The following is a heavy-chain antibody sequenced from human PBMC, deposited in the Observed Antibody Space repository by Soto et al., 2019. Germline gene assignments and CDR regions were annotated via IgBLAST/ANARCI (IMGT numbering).Heavy chain of an antibody. CDR2: ISPGGDII. V-gene: IGHV3-11*01. J-gene: IGHJ4*02. Sequence: GXLRLSCAASGFSLRYDYMTWIRQAPGKGLELLSYISPGGDIIKYADPVKGRFIISRDNAKNSLYLHMNSLRAEDTAVYYCTRDPRMTDFWGQGTLVTVSS. CDR3: TRDPRMTDF. CDR1: GFSLRYDY.